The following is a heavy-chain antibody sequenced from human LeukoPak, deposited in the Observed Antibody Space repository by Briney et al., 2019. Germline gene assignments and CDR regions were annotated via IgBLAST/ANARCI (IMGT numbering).Heavy chain of an antibody. V-gene: IGHV4-59*01. D-gene: IGHD6-13*01. CDR1: GGSISSYY. Sequence: PSETLSLTCTISGGSISSYYWSWIRQPPGKGLEWIGYIYYSGSTNYNPSLKSRVTISVDTSKNRFSLKLSSVTAADTAVYYCARSITSSWYGDFQHWGQGTLVTVSS. CDR2: IYYSGST. J-gene: IGHJ1*01. CDR3: ARSITSSWYGDFQH.